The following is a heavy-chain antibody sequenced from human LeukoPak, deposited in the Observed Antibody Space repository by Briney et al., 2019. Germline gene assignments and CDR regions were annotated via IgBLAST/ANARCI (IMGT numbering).Heavy chain of an antibody. J-gene: IGHJ4*02. D-gene: IGHD6-13*01. Sequence: GGSLRLSCAASGFTFSSYWMTWVRQAPGKGLEWLSYINSPSSTIYYADSVKGRFTFSRDNAKNSVYLQMNSLRAEDTAVYYCARYWSSWSADYWGQGTLVTVSS. CDR1: GFTFSSYW. CDR2: INSPSSTI. CDR3: ARYWSSWSADY. V-gene: IGHV3-48*01.